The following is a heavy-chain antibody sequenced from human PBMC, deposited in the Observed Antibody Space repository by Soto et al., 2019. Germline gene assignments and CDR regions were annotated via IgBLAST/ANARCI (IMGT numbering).Heavy chain of an antibody. D-gene: IGHD3-16*01. CDR1: GFTFSTYA. Sequence: GGSLRLSCAASGFTFSTYAMSWVRQAPGRGLEWVSVIGEGGFSTQYAASVKGRFTISRDNSKNMLYLQMNSLRSDDTAVYYCARDSITRVSSDVPGMDVWGQGTTVTVSS. CDR2: IGEGGFST. V-gene: IGHV3-23*01. J-gene: IGHJ6*02. CDR3: ARDSITRVSSDVPGMDV.